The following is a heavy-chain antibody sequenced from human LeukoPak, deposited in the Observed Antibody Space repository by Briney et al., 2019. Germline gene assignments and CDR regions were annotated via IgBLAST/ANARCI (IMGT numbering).Heavy chain of an antibody. J-gene: IGHJ4*02. V-gene: IGHV3-23*01. D-gene: IGHD2-2*01. CDR2: IIPSGHTT. CDR3: AKEGEGYCSSTSCYFDY. Sequence: PGGTLRLSCAASGFTFSSHGMNWVRQAPGKGLEWVSGIIPSGHTTYYADSVRGRFTISRDNSRNTLYLQMNSLRAEDTAVYYCAKEGEGYCSSTSCYFDYWGQGTLVTVSS. CDR1: GFTFSSHG.